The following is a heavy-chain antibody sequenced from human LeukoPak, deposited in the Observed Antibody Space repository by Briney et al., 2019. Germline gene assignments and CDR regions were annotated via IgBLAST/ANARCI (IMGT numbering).Heavy chain of an antibody. V-gene: IGHV5-51*03. CDR2: IHPSDSDT. Sequence: GESLKISCKGSGYRFTSYWIGWVRQMPGKGLEWMGIIHPSDSDTRYSPSFQGQVTISADKSISTAYVQWNSLKASDTAMYYCASPIVETATITGYYFDYWGQGTLVTVSS. D-gene: IGHD5-24*01. CDR3: ASPIVETATITGYYFDY. J-gene: IGHJ4*02. CDR1: GYRFTSYW.